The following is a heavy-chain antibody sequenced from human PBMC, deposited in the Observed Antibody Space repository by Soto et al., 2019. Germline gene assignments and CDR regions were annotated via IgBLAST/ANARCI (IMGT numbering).Heavy chain of an antibody. J-gene: IGHJ4*02. V-gene: IGHV1-46*01. CDR1: GSTFTNNY. D-gene: IGHD3-16*01. CDR2: IHYSGATP. CDR3: ARGGRALARIGNLDY. Sequence: ASVKVSCKASGSTFTNNYMHWVRQAPGQGLEWMGVIHYSGATPTYAQKFQGRVTMARATSTSTVYVELSSLTSEDTAVYYCARGGRALARIGNLDYWGEGXMVTVAS.